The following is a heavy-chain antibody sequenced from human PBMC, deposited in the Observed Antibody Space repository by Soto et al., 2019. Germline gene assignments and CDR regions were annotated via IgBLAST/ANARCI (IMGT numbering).Heavy chain of an antibody. CDR2: ISWNSGSI. CDR3: AKEPLVVPAAMLSPGQGWFDP. D-gene: IGHD2-2*01. CDR1: GFTFDDYA. Sequence: DVQLVESGGGLVQPGRSLRLSCAASGFTFDDYAMHWVRQAPGKGLEWVSGISWNSGSIGYADSVKGRFTISRDNAKNSLYLQMNSLRAEDTALYYCAKEPLVVPAAMLSPGQGWFDPWGQGTLVTVSS. V-gene: IGHV3-9*01. J-gene: IGHJ5*02.